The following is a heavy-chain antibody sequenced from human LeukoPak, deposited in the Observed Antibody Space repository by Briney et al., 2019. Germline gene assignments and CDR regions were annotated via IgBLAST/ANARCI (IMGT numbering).Heavy chain of an antibody. J-gene: IGHJ4*02. CDR1: GITVSTNY. Sequence: GGSLRLSCAASGITVSTNYMNWVRQAPGKGLEWVSGIYSGGTSYYADSVKGRFTISRDNSKNALYLQMNNLRAEDTAVYYCARDSRGWYFPRLPLDSWGQGTLVTVSS. D-gene: IGHD6-19*01. CDR3: ARDSRGWYFPRLPLDS. V-gene: IGHV3-53*01. CDR2: IYSGGTS.